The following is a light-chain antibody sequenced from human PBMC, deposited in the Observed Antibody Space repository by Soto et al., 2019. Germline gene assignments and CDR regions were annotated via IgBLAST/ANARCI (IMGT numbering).Light chain of an antibody. V-gene: IGKV1-39*01. J-gene: IGKJ4*01. CDR2: AAS. Sequence: DIQMTQSPSSLSASVGDRVTITCRASQSISSYLNWYQQKPGKAPKLLIYAASSLQSGVPSRFSGSGSGTDFTLTISSLQPEDFATYYCQQSYSTPITFGGGTKGDIK. CDR1: QSISSY. CDR3: QQSYSTPIT.